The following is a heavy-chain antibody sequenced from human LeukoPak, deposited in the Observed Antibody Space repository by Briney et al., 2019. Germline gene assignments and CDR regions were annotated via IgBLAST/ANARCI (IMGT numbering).Heavy chain of an antibody. D-gene: IGHD6-13*01. V-gene: IGHV5-51*01. CDR2: IYPGDSDT. CDR1: GYSFTSYW. CDR3: ARVVAAAGTQGGDWYFDL. Sequence: GESLKISCKGSGYSFTSYWIGWVRQMPGKGLEWMGIIYPGDSDTRYSPSFQGQVTISADKSISTAYLQWSSLKASDTAMYYCARVVAAAGTQGGDWYFDLWGRGTLVTVSS. J-gene: IGHJ2*01.